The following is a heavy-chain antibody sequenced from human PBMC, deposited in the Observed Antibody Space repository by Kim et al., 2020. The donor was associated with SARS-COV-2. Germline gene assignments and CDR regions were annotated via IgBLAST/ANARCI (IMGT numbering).Heavy chain of an antibody. D-gene: IGHD3-3*01. Sequence: GGSLRLSCAGSGFTFNSYEMNWVRQAPGKGLEWVSYISSSGRTIYYADSVKGRFTISRDNAKKSLYLQMNSLRAEDTAVYYCARVNYDYWSGRGYYYHYMYVWGKRTTVTVSS. CDR2: ISSSGRTI. CDR3: ARVNYDYWSGRGYYYHYMYV. V-gene: IGHV3-48*03. J-gene: IGHJ6*03. CDR1: GFTFNSYE.